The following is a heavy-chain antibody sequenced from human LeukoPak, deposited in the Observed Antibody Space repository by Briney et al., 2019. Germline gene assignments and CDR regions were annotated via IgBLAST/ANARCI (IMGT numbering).Heavy chain of an antibody. D-gene: IGHD5-18*01. V-gene: IGHV4-39*01. CDR1: GGSISSSSYY. CDR2: IYYSGST. CDR3: ASPRGFSYGYFDY. J-gene: IGHJ4*02. Sequence: SETLSLTCTVSGGSISSSSYYWGWIRQPPGKGLEWIGSIYYSGSTYYNPSLKSRVTISADTSKNQFSLTLGSVSATDTAVYYCASPRGFSYGYFDYWGQGTLVTVSS.